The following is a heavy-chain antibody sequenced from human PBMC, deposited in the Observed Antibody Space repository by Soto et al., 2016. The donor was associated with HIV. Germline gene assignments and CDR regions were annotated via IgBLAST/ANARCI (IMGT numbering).Heavy chain of an antibody. V-gene: IGHV3-9*03. CDR1: GFTFDDYA. Sequence: EVQLVESGGGLVQPGRSLRLSCAASGFTFDDYAMHWVRQAPGKGLEWVSGISWNSDSIGNADSVKGRFTISRDNAKNSLYLQMNSLRTEDMALYYCAKGDYGDYRPSYFDYWGQGTLVTVSS. CDR3: AKGDYGDYRPSYFDY. D-gene: IGHD4-17*01. CDR2: ISWNSDSI. J-gene: IGHJ4*02.